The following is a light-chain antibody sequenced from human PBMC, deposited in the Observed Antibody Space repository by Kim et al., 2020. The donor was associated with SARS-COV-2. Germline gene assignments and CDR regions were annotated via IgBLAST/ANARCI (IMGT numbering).Light chain of an antibody. CDR2: GAS. CDR1: QRVSSN. J-gene: IGKJ1*01. V-gene: IGKV3-15*01. CDR3: QQYNNWPQT. Sequence: GERATLSCRASQRVSSNLAWYQQKPGQAPRLRIYGASTRATGIPARFSGSGYGTEFTLTISSLQSEDFAVYYCQQYNNWPQTFGQGTKVDIK.